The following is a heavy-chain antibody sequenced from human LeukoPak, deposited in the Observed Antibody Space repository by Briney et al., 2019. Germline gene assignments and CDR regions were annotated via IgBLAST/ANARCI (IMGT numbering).Heavy chain of an antibody. V-gene: IGHV3-23*01. J-gene: IGHJ6*02. Sequence: SGGSLRLSCAASGFTFRSYAMSWVRQAPGKGLEWVSAIRSSDGSTYYADSVKGRFTISRDNSKNTLSLQMSSLRAEDTAVYYCAKAGHFYYYDMDVWGQGTTVTVSS. CDR3: AKAGHFYYYDMDV. CDR1: GFTFRSYA. CDR2: IRSSDGST.